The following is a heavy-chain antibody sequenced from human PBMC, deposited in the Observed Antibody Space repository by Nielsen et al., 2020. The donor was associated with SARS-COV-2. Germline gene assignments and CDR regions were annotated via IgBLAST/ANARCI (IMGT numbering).Heavy chain of an antibody. CDR3: AGAKDTAMVGES. J-gene: IGHJ4*02. V-gene: IGHV1-46*01. D-gene: IGHD5-18*01. CDR1: GYTLSSHY. CDR2: MSPTGGST. Sequence: ASVKVSCKASGYTLSSHYFHWVRQAPEQGLEWMGIMSPTGGSTTYAQKFRGRVTITRDTSTNTIYMDLSSLTSEDTAVYYCAGAKDTAMVGESWGQGTLVTATS.